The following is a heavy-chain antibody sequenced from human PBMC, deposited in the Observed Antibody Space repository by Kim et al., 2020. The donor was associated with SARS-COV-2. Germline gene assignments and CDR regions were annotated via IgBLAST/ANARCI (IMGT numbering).Heavy chain of an antibody. D-gene: IGHD2-21*02. CDR1: GDTFSSYA. V-gene: IGHV1-69*04. Sequence: SVKVSCKASGDTFSSYAIRWVRQAPGQGPEWMGRIIAILGVAKYAQKFQGRVTITTDTSTSTAYMELSSLRSEDTAVYYCARDLVRGRDPLFDFDYWG. CDR3: ARDLVRGRDPLFDFDY. J-gene: IGHJ4*01. CDR2: IIAILGVA.